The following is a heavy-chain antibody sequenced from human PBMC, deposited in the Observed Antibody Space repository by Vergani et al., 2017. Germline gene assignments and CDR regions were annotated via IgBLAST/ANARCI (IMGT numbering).Heavy chain of an antibody. D-gene: IGHD3-10*01. CDR3: ARVITMVRGVIMAYLDY. J-gene: IGHJ4*02. Sequence: QVQLQESGPGLVKPSQTLSLTCTVSGGSISSGDYYWSWIRQPPGKGLEWIGYIYYSGSTYYNPSLKSRVTISVDTSKNQFSLKLSSVTAADTAVYYCARVITMVRGVIMAYLDYWGQGTLVTVSS. CDR1: GGSISSGDYY. V-gene: IGHV4-30-4*08. CDR2: IYYSGST.